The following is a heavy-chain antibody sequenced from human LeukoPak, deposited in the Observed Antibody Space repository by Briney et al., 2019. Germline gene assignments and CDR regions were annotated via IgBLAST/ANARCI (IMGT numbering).Heavy chain of an antibody. Sequence: PGRSLRLSCAASGFTFSSYAMHWVRQAPGKGLEWVAVISYDGSNKYYADSVKGRFTISRDNAKNSLYLQMNSLRAEDTAAYYCARGPHSSVGDNWFDPWGQGTLVTVSS. J-gene: IGHJ5*02. CDR3: ARGPHSSVGDNWFDP. V-gene: IGHV3-30*04. CDR1: GFTFSSYA. D-gene: IGHD6-19*01. CDR2: ISYDGSNK.